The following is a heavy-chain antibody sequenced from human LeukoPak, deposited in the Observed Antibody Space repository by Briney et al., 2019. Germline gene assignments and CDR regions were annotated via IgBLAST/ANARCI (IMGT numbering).Heavy chain of an antibody. CDR2: IFSTGST. V-gene: IGHV4-4*07. Sequence: SEILSLTRTVSGGSLSSNYWNWIRQPARKGLEWIGRIFSTGSTIYNPSLKSRVSMSVDTYNNQFSLKLTSVTAADTAVYYCVTYSSMVGLSFDYWGQGSPVTVSS. CDR3: VTYSSMVGLSFDY. CDR1: GGSLSSNY. D-gene: IGHD6-13*01. J-gene: IGHJ4*02.